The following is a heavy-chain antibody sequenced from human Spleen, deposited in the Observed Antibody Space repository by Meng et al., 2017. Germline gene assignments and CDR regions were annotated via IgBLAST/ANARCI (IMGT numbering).Heavy chain of an antibody. D-gene: IGHD4-23*01. CDR3: ARESPPTVVTPMGQ. J-gene: IGHJ4*02. V-gene: IGHV4-30-2*01. CDR2: IYYIGST. Sequence: QLQLQESGSGLVKPSQTLSLTCAVSGGSISDGAYSWSWIRQPPGKGLEWIGFIYYIGSTYYNPSLKSRVSMSLDRSKNQFSLRLTSVTAADTAVYYCARESPPTVVTPMGQWGQGILVTVSS. CDR1: GGSISDGAYS.